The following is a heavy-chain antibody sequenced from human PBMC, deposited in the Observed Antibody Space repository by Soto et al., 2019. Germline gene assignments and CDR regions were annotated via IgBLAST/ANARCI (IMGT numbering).Heavy chain of an antibody. D-gene: IGHD3-22*01. J-gene: IGHJ3*02. CDR3: ARENYDAQGAFDI. Sequence: GGSLRLSCAASGFTFSSYAMHWVRQAPGKGLEFVAAISFDGSDRYYADSVKGRFTISRDNSKNTLCLQMNSLRAEDTAVYYCARENYDAQGAFDIWGQGTMVTVSS. CDR2: ISFDGSDR. V-gene: IGHV3-30*04. CDR1: GFTFSSYA.